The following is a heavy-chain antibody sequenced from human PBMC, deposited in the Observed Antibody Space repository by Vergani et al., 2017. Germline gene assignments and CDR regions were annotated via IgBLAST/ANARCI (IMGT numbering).Heavy chain of an antibody. V-gene: IGHV4-39*07. CDR1: GDSIINGNYS. Sequence: QLQLQESGPGLVKPSETLSLTCIVSGDSIINGNYSWGWIRQPPGKGLEWIGSVYYNGSTYYNPSLKSRVTTSVDASKNQFSLKLSSVTAADTAVYYCARDVGSGPDYWGQGTLVTVSS. J-gene: IGHJ4*02. D-gene: IGHD2-15*01. CDR3: ARDVGSGPDY. CDR2: VYYNGST.